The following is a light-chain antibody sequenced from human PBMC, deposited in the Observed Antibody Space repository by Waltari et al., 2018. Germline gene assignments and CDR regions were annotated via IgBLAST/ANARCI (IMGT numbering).Light chain of an antibody. J-gene: IGKJ4*01. CDR1: QSVLYNSNNKNY. CDR3: QQHYTTPIT. Sequence: DIVMTQSPDSLAVSLGERATINCKSSQSVLYNSNNKNYLAWYQQKPRQPPKLIIYWASTRESGVPDRFSGSWSGTDFTLTISSLQAEDVAVYHCQQHYTTPITFGGGTKVEIK. V-gene: IGKV4-1*01. CDR2: WAS.